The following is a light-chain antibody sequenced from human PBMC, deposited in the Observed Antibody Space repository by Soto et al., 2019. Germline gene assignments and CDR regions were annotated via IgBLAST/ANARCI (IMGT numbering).Light chain of an antibody. CDR1: SSNIGGNS. Sequence: QSVMTQPPSVSAAPGQRVTISCSGSSSNIGGNSVSWYQQLPGTAPKLLIYDDDKRPSGIPDRFSGSKSGTSATLGITGLQTGDEADYYCGTWDSSLSAGDVVFGGGTKLTVL. CDR2: DDD. V-gene: IGLV1-51*01. CDR3: GTWDSSLSAGDVV. J-gene: IGLJ2*01.